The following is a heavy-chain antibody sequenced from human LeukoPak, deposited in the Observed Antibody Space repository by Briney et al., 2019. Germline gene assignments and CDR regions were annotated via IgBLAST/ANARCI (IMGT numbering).Heavy chain of an antibody. D-gene: IGHD6-19*01. CDR2: MSSDGSNE. Sequence: GRPLRLSCGASGFTFRTYAMHWVRQTPDKGLEWVAFMSSDGSNENYADSVKGRFTISRDNSKNTLYLQMNSLRAEDTAVYYCANSAVADAYFDYWGQGTLVTVSS. J-gene: IGHJ4*02. CDR3: ANSAVADAYFDY. V-gene: IGHV3-30*18. CDR1: GFTFRTYA.